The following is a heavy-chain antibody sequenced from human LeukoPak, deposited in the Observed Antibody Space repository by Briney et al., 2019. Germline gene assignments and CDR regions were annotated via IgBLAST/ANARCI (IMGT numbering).Heavy chain of an antibody. CDR1: GFTFTTYW. Sequence: PGESLRLSCAASGFTFTTYWMSWVRQAPGKGLEWVANINQDGTEKYYVDSVKGRFTISRDDSKNTLSLQMNSLRVEDTAVYYCARDLAWGAFDYWGQGTLVTVSS. CDR3: ARDLAWGAFDY. V-gene: IGHV3-7*03. J-gene: IGHJ4*02. D-gene: IGHD7-27*01. CDR2: INQDGTEK.